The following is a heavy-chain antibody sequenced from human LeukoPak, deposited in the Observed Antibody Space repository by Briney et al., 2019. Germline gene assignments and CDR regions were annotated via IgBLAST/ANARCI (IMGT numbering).Heavy chain of an antibody. Sequence: GASVKVSCKASGYTFTNYYMHWVRQAPGQGLEWMGIINPSGGSTSYAQKFQGRVTMTRDTSTSTVYMELSSLRSEDTAVYYCARAERITMIVGVAGYFDYWGQGTLVTVSS. V-gene: IGHV1-46*01. D-gene: IGHD3-22*01. CDR3: ARAERITMIVGVAGYFDY. CDR2: INPSGGST. J-gene: IGHJ4*02. CDR1: GYTFTNYY.